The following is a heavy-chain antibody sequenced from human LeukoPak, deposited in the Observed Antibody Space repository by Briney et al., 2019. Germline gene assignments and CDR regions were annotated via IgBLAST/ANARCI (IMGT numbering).Heavy chain of an antibody. Sequence: GGSLRLSCAASGFTFSSYSMNWVRQAPGKGLEWISYISSSSSTIYYADSVKGRFTISRDNAKNSLYLQMNSLRAEDTAVYYCARRCGGGCLNDAFDIWGQGTMVTVSS. CDR1: GFTFSSYS. CDR3: ARRCGGGCLNDAFDI. D-gene: IGHD2-21*02. J-gene: IGHJ3*02. CDR2: ISSSSSTI. V-gene: IGHV3-48*04.